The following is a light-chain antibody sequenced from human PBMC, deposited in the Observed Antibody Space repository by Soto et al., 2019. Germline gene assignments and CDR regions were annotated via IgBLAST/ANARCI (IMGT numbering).Light chain of an antibody. CDR1: QSVSNN. J-gene: IGKJ1*01. CDR3: QQYNDWPLT. V-gene: IGKV3-15*01. CDR2: GAF. Sequence: EILMTQSPVTLSVSPGERATLSCRASQSVSNNLAWYQQKPGQAPSLLIYGAFTRATGIPSRFSGTGSGTEFTLTISSLQYEDFALYYCQQYNDWPLTFGQGTKVEI.